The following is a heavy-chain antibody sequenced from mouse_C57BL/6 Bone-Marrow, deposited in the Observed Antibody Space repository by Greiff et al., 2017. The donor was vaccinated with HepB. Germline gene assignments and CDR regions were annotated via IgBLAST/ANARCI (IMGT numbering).Heavy chain of an antibody. CDR2: IYPRRGNT. CDR3: ARWNDGYYLIFDY. J-gene: IGHJ2*01. V-gene: IGHV1-81*01. CDR1: GYTFTSYG. D-gene: IGHD2-3*01. Sequence: VQLQQSGAELARPGASVKLSCKASGYTFTSYGISWVKQRTGQGLEWIGEIYPRRGNTYYNEKFKGKATLTADKSSSTAYMELRSLTSEDSAVYVCARWNDGYYLIFDYWGQGTTLTVSS.